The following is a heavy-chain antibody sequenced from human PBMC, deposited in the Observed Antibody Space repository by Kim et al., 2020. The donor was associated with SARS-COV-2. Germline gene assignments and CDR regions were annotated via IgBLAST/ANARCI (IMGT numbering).Heavy chain of an antibody. CDR1: GFTFSSYG. D-gene: IGHD6-19*01. J-gene: IGHJ3*02. CDR2: IWYDGSNK. V-gene: IGHV3-33*01. CDR3: ARDRTEDSSGWYDAFDI. Sequence: GGSLRLSCAASGFTFSSYGMHWVRQAPGKGLEWVAVIWYDGSNKYYADSVKGRFTISRDNSKNTLYLQMNSLRAEDTAVYYCARDRTEDSSGWYDAFDIWGQGTMVTVSS.